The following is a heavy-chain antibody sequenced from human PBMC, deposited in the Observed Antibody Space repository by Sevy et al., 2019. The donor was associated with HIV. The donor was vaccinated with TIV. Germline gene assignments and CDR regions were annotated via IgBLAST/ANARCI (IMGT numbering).Heavy chain of an antibody. J-gene: IGHJ4*02. V-gene: IGHV3-30-3*01. CDR3: ARVAVEYCTDVGYDRFDY. Sequence: GGSLRLSCAASGFTFTLYAIHWVRQAPGKGLEWVALISYSGTNKYYADSVKGRSTISRDDSKHTAYLQMNNLRTDDTAVYYCARVAVEYCTDVGYDRFDYWGQGTQVTVSS. CDR1: GFTFTLYA. CDR2: ISYSGTNK. D-gene: IGHD2-8*01.